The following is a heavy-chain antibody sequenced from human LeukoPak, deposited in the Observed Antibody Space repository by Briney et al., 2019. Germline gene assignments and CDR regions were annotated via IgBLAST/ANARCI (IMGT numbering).Heavy chain of an antibody. CDR3: VRGSTLRHYQY. Sequence: SETLSLTCTVSGGSISSSTYYWGWIRRPPGKGLEWIGSIYYSGSTYYNPSLKSRVTVSVDTSKNQFSLNLSSVTAADTAVYYCVRGSTLRHYQYWGQGTLVTVPS. J-gene: IGHJ4*02. CDR2: IYYSGST. V-gene: IGHV4-39*01. D-gene: IGHD3-16*01. CDR1: GGSISSSTYY.